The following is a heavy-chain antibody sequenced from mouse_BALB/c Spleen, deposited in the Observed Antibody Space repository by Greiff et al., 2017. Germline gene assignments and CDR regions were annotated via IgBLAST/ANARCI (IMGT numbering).Heavy chain of an antibody. CDR2: ISSGGST. V-gene: IGHV5-6-5*01. CDR3: ARVYYGYDWFAY. Sequence: EVKLQESGGGLVKPGGSLKLSCAASGFTFSSYAMSWVRQTPEKRLEWVASISSGGSTYYPDSVKGRFTISRDNARNILYLQMSSLRSEDTAMYYCARVYYGYDWFAYWGQGTLVTVSA. J-gene: IGHJ3*01. CDR1: GFTFSSYA. D-gene: IGHD2-2*01.